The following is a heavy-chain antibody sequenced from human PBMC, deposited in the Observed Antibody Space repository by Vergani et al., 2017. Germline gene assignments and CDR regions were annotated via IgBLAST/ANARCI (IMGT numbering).Heavy chain of an antibody. CDR3: ARGHSAYETKGVDYYYGMDV. CDR1: GFTFSSYA. V-gene: IGHV3-23*01. J-gene: IGHJ6*02. D-gene: IGHD5-12*01. Sequence: EVQLLESGGGLVQPGGSLRLSCAASGFTFSSYAMSWVRQAPGKGLEWVSAISGSGGSTYYADSVKGRFTISRDNSKNTLYLQMNSLRAEDTAVYYCARGHSAYETKGVDYYYGMDVWGQGTTVTGSS. CDR2: ISGSGGST.